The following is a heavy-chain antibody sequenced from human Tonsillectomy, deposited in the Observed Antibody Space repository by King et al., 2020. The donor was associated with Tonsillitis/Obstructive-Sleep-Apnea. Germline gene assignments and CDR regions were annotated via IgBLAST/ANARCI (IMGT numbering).Heavy chain of an antibody. CDR1: GYTFTSYY. CDR3: ARRHPGKPSSAFDI. Sequence: VQLVESGAEVKKPGASVKVSCKASGYTFTSYYMHWVRQAPGHGLEWMGIINPSGGSTSYAQKFQGRVTMTRDTSTSTVYMGLSSLRSEDTAVYYCARRHPGKPSSAFDIGGQGTMVTVSS. CDR2: INPSGGST. V-gene: IGHV1-46*01. J-gene: IGHJ3*02.